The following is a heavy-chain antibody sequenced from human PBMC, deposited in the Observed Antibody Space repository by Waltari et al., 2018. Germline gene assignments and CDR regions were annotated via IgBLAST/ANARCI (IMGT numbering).Heavy chain of an antibody. J-gene: IGHJ3*02. CDR1: GFLFYTGGVG. Sequence: QLTLKESGPTLVKPTQTLTLTCSFSGFLFYTGGVGVGWIRQPPGKALEWLALIYWDDDKRYSPPLKNRLTITKDTSKDEVVLTMTNMDPVDTATYYCARVGPRETAFDIWGQGTVVTVSS. V-gene: IGHV2-5*02. CDR3: ARVGPRETAFDI. CDR2: IYWDDDK.